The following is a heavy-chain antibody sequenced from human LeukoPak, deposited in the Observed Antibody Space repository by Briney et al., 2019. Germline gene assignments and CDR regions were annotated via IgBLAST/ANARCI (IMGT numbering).Heavy chain of an antibody. V-gene: IGHV4-61*08. CDR2: IYYSGST. CDR3: ARDRSSWYPNCFDP. D-gene: IGHD6-13*01. J-gene: IGHJ5*02. Sequence: SETLSLTCTVSGGSISSGGYYWSWIRQHPGKGLEWIGYIYYSGSTYYNPSLKSRVTISVDTSKNQFSLKLSSVTAADTAVYYCARDRSSWYPNCFDPWGQGTLVTVSS. CDR1: GGSISSGGYY.